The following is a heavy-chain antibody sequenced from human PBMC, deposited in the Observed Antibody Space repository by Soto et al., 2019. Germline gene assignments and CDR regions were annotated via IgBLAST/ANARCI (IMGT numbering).Heavy chain of an antibody. D-gene: IGHD2-2*01. Sequence: GGSLRLSCAASGFTFGSYAMHWVRQAPGKGLEWVAVISYDGSNKYYADSVKGRFTISRDNSKNTLYLQMNSLRAEDTAVYYCARVLVPAAKGFYYYGMDVWGQGTTVTVSS. CDR2: ISYDGSNK. V-gene: IGHV3-30-3*01. CDR3: ARVLVPAAKGFYYYGMDV. J-gene: IGHJ6*02. CDR1: GFTFGSYA.